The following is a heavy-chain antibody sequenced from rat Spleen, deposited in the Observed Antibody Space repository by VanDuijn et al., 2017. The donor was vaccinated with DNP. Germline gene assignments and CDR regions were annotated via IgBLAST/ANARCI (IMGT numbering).Heavy chain of an antibody. D-gene: IGHD1-1*01. CDR3: AGYS. CDR2: IKAKSDNYST. CDR1: GITFSTAL. Sequence: EVQVMESGGGLVQPGNSLKLSCATSGITFSTALMYWYRQFPENRLEWVARIKAKSDNYSTDYTESVKGRFTISRDDPKSSIYLQMNNLKEEDTAIYYGAGYSWGQGVMVTVSS. V-gene: IGHV6-6*01. J-gene: IGHJ2*01.